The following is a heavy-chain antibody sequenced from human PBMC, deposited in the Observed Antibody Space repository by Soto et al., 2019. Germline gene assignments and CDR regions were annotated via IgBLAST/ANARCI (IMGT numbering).Heavy chain of an antibody. J-gene: IGHJ4*02. CDR2: ISAYNGNT. Sequence: GASVNVSCKDSGFTFTSNSISWVRQAPGQGLEWMGWISAYNGNTKYGQKLQGRVTMTTDTSTSTAYMELGSLRSDDTAVYYCARTSAAAEYDYWGQGTLVTVSS. V-gene: IGHV1-18*01. CDR3: ARTSAAAEYDY. CDR1: GFTFTSNS. D-gene: IGHD6-13*01.